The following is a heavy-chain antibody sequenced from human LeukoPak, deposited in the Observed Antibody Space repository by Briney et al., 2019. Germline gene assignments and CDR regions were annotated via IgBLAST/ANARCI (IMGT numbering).Heavy chain of an antibody. D-gene: IGHD1-26*01. CDR1: GFTFNRYS. V-gene: IGHV3-21*05. CDR3: ARDSGEGATFDY. Sequence: GGSLRLSWAASGFTFNRYSMNWVRQAPGKGLEGVSHINIVNNDIYYSDSVKGRFTISRDNAKNSLYLQMNSLRAEDTAVYYCARDSGEGATFDYWGQGTLVSVSS. J-gene: IGHJ4*02. CDR2: INIVNNDI.